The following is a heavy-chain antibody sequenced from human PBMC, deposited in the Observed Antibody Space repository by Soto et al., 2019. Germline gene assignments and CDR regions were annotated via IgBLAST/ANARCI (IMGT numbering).Heavy chain of an antibody. Sequence: EASVKVSCKASGGTFSSYTISWVRQAPGQGLEWMGRIIPILGIANYAQKFQGRVTITADKSTSTAYMELSSLRSEDTAVYYCARLPICTNGVCYTGYYYYYYMDVWGKGTTVTVSS. CDR1: GGTFSSYT. CDR3: ARLPICTNGVCYTGYYYYYYMDV. J-gene: IGHJ6*03. V-gene: IGHV1-69*02. CDR2: IIPILGIA. D-gene: IGHD2-8*01.